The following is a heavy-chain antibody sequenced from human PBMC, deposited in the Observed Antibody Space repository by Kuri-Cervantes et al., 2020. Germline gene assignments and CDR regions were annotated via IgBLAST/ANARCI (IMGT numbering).Heavy chain of an antibody. J-gene: IGHJ5*02. CDR3: AKDIGTQQTQGWFDP. V-gene: IGHV3-43*02. D-gene: IGHD1-26*01. Sequence: GGSLRLSCAASGFTFDDYAMHWVRQAPGKGLEWVSVIYSGGSTYYADSVKGRFTISRDNAKNSLYLQMNSLRAEDTALYYCAKDIGTQQTQGWFDPWGQGTLVTVSS. CDR1: GFTFDDYA. CDR2: IYSGGST.